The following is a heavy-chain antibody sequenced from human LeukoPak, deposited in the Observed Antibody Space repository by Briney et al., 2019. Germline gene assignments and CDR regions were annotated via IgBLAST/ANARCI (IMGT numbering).Heavy chain of an antibody. V-gene: IGHV3-23*01. CDR1: GFTFNDYA. CDR3: AKDDSGGCFPDS. J-gene: IGHJ5*01. Sequence: PGGSLTLSCAASGFTFNDYAMTWVRQARGRGLEWVSAISGSGDKTYYADSVKGRFTISRDNSKNTLYVEMNSLRAEDAAIYYCAKDDSGGCFPDSWGPGTLVTVSS. D-gene: IGHD3-22*01. CDR2: ISGSGDKT.